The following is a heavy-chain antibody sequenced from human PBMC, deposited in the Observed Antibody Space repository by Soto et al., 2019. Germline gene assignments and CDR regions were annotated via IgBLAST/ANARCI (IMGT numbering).Heavy chain of an antibody. CDR1: GFTFSSYS. CDR2: ISSSSSTI. CDR3: ARGANKYLGMDV. Sequence: GGSLRLSCAASGFTFSSYSMNWVRQAPGKGLEWVSYISSSSSTIYYADSVKGRFTISRDNAKNSLYLQMNSLRDEDTAVYYWARGANKYLGMDVWGQGTTVPVSS. V-gene: IGHV3-48*02. D-gene: IGHD2-2*01. J-gene: IGHJ6*02.